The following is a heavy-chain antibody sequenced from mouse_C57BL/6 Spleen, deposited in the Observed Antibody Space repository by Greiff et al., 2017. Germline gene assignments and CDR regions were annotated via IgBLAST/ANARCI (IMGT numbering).Heavy chain of an antibody. Sequence: EVKLVESGGGLVKPGGSLKLSCAASGFTFSSYAMSWVRQTPEKRLEWVATISDGGSYTYYPDNVKGRFTISRDNAKNNLYLQLSHLKSEDTAVYYCAGGGSSYAMDYWGQGTSVTVSS. CDR2: ISDGGSYT. CDR1: GFTFSSYA. V-gene: IGHV5-4*03. D-gene: IGHD1-1*01. CDR3: AGGGSSYAMDY. J-gene: IGHJ4*01.